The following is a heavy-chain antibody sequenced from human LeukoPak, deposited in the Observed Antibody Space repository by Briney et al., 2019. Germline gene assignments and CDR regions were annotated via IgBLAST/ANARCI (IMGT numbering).Heavy chain of an antibody. J-gene: IGHJ4*02. CDR1: GFTFSSYW. V-gene: IGHV3-7*01. Sequence: GGSLRLSCAASGFTFSSYWMSWVRQAPWKGLEWVANIKQDGSEKYYVDSVKGRFTISGDNAKNSLYLQMNSLRAEDTAVYYCARAIWGVVVRRAPHFDYWGQGTLVTVSS. CDR2: IKQDGSEK. D-gene: IGHD2-15*01. CDR3: ARAIWGVVVRRAPHFDY.